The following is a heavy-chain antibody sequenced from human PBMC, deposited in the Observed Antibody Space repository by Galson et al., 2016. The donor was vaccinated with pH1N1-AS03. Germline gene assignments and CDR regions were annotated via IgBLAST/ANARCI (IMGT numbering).Heavy chain of an antibody. CDR1: SGSISSYS. V-gene: IGHV4-59*08. CDR3: ARHGTTGWSRVEDALDI. D-gene: IGHD6-19*01. CDR2: IYSIGGT. J-gene: IGHJ3*02. Sequence: SETLSLTCTVSSGSISSYSWNWIRQPPGKGLEWIGSIYSIGGTNYNPSLESRITISVETSKNQFSLKLRSVTAADTSIYYCARHGTTGWSRVEDALDIWGQGTVVTVSS.